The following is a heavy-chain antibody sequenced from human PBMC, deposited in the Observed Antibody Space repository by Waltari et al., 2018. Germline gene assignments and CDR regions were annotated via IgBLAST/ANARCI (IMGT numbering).Heavy chain of an antibody. V-gene: IGHV4-59*11. CDR2: IYYSGST. Sequence: QVQLQESGPGLVKPSETLSLTCTVSGGSISSHYWSWIRQPPGKGLEWIGYIYYSGSTNYNPPLKSRVTISVDTSKNQFSLRLSSVTAADTAVYYCARCWGGNWFDPWGQGTLVTVSS. J-gene: IGHJ5*02. D-gene: IGHD3-16*01. CDR1: GGSISSHY. CDR3: ARCWGGNWFDP.